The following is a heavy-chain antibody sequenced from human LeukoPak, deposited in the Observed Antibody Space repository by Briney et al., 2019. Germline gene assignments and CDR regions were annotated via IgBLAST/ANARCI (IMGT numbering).Heavy chain of an antibody. CDR2: INPSGGST. J-gene: IGHJ4*02. CDR3: ARGAGFLGYSFFV. D-gene: IGHD2-15*01. Sequence: ASVKVSCKASGYTFTSYYMHWVRQAPGQGLEWMGIINPSGGSTSYAQKFQGRVTMTRNTSISTAYMELSSLRSEDTAVYYCARGAGFLGYSFFVWGQGTLVTVSS. CDR1: GYTFTSYY. V-gene: IGHV1-46*01.